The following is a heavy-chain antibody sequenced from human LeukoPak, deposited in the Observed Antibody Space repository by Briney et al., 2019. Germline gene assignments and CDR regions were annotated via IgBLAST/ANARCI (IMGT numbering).Heavy chain of an antibody. D-gene: IGHD3-10*01. CDR3: ARESSTMVWGVIPHVAIDP. V-gene: IGHV4-31*03. Sequence: SQTLSLTCTVSGGSISSGGYYWSWIRQHPGKGLEWIGYIYYSGSTYYNPSLKSRVTISVDTSKNQFSLKLSSVTAADTAVYYCARESSTMVWGVIPHVAIDPWGQGTLVTVSS. J-gene: IGHJ5*02. CDR2: IYYSGST. CDR1: GGSISSGGYY.